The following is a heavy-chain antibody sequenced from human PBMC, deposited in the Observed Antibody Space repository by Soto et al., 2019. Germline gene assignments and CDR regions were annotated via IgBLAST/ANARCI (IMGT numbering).Heavy chain of an antibody. D-gene: IGHD6-25*01. CDR3: PSGYRENYFYAMDV. J-gene: IGHJ6*02. CDR2: IIPMFGIG. Sequence: QVQLVQSGAEVKMPGSSVRVSCKASGGSFSKYGISWVRQAPGQGLEWMGGIIPMFGIGNYAEKFLGRVTITADESTSTSHMELSSPRSEDTAVYFCPSGYRENYFYAMDVWGQGTTVTVSS. V-gene: IGHV1-69*01. CDR1: GGSFSKYG.